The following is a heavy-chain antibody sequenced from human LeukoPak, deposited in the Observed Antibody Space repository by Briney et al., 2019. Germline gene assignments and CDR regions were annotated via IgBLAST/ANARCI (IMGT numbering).Heavy chain of an antibody. D-gene: IGHD5-12*01. J-gene: IGHJ4*02. CDR1: GGSFSGDF. CDR2: INHGGST. CDR3: ARHTWQWLPFDG. V-gene: IGHV4-34*01. Sequence: SETLSLTCAVYGGSFSGDFWSWIRQSPGKGLEWIGEINHGGSTTYNPSLQSRVTMSVDTSTNQISLKMTSVTAADTAIYYCARHTWQWLPFDGWGQGTQVTVSS.